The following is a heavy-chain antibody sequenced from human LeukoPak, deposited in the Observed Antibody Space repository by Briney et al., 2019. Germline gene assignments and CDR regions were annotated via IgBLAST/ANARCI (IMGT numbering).Heavy chain of an antibody. J-gene: IGHJ4*02. CDR1: GFTFSSYA. CDR2: ISYDGSNK. V-gene: IGHV3-30-3*01. D-gene: IGHD6-19*01. Sequence: GGSLRLSCVASGFTFSSYAMHWVRQTPGKGLEWVAVISYDGSNKYYADSVKGRFTISRDNSKNTLYLQMNSLRAEDTAVYYCARMYSSGWWAPTYYFDYWGQGTLVTVSS. CDR3: ARMYSSGWWAPTYYFDY.